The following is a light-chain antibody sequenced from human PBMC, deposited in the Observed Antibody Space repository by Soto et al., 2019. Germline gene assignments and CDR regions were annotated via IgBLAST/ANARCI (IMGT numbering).Light chain of an antibody. CDR2: GAS. V-gene: IGKV3-20*01. CDR3: QQYGSPWT. Sequence: EIVLTQSPGTLALSPWERATLSCRASQSVSSFYLGWYQQKPGQAPRLLIYGASSRATGIPDRFSGSGSGTDFTLTITRLEPENFAVYYCQQYGSPWTFGQGTKVEIK. CDR1: QSVSSFY. J-gene: IGKJ1*01.